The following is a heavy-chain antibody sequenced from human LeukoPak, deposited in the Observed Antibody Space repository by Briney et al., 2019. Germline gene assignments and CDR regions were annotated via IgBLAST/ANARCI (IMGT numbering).Heavy chain of an antibody. CDR3: ASSQELLIAFDI. V-gene: IGHV4-59*12. Sequence: SETLSLTCAVYGGSFSGYYWSWIRQPPGKGLEWIGYIYYSGSTNYNPSLKSRVTISVDTSKNQFSLKLSSVTAADTAVYYCASSQELLIAFDIWGQGAMVTVSS. CDR1: GGSFSGYY. J-gene: IGHJ3*02. D-gene: IGHD1-26*01. CDR2: IYYSGST.